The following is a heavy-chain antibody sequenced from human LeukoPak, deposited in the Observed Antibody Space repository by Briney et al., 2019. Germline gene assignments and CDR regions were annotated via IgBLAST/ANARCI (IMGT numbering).Heavy chain of an antibody. CDR2: ISSSSSYI. Sequence: GGSLRLSCAASGFTFSSYSMNWVRQAPGKGLEWVSSISSSSSYIYYADSVKGRFTISRDNAKNSLYLQMNSLRAEDTAVYYCARGGVYSYGQYCYYGMDVWGKGTTVTVSS. J-gene: IGHJ6*04. V-gene: IGHV3-21*01. D-gene: IGHD5-18*01. CDR3: ARGGVYSYGQYCYYGMDV. CDR1: GFTFSSYS.